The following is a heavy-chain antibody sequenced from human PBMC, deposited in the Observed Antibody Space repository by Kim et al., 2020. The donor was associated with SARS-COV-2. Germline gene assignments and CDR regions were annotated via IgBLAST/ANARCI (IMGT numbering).Heavy chain of an antibody. V-gene: IGHV4-4*09. CDR3: ERTGRAGITGRV. D-gene: IGHD3-10*01. CDR1: GGSISSYY. CDR2: IYNSWSS. Sequence: SETLSLTCTVSGGSISSYYWSWIWQRPATGLEWMGYIYNSWSSRSNSYLKSRGTISVDTSTNQNSLKLRFVTAADTAAYDCERTGRAGITGRVWGQGTL. J-gene: IGHJ4*02.